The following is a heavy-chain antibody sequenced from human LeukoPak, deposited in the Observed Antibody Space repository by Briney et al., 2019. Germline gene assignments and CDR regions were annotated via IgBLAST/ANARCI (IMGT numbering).Heavy chain of an antibody. V-gene: IGHV3-21*01. CDR2: ISSSSNYI. CDR1: GFPFNSYS. D-gene: IGHD2-2*01. CDR3: ARRYCSSTSCLIDY. Sequence: GGSLRLSCAASGFPFNSYSMNWVRQAPGQGLEWVSSISSSSNYIYYTESVKGRFTISKDNAKNSVYLHMNSLTAEDTAVYYCARRYCSSTSCLIDYWGQGTLVTVSS. J-gene: IGHJ4*02.